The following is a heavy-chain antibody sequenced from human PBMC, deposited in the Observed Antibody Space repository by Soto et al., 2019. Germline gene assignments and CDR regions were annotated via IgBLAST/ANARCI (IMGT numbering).Heavy chain of an antibody. CDR3: ARDREGVGGGLF. CDR2: ISSSSSYI. Sequence: GGSLRLSCAASGFTFSSYSMNWVSQAPGKWLEWVSSISSSSSYIYYAESVKGRFTISRDNAKNSLYLQMSSLRAEDTAVYYCARDREGVGGGLFWGQGTMVNVSS. J-gene: IGHJ3*01. D-gene: IGHD1-26*01. CDR1: GFTFSSYS. V-gene: IGHV3-21*01.